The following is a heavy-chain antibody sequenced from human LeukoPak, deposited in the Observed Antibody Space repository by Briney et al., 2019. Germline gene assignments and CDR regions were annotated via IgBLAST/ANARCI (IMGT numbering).Heavy chain of an antibody. CDR1: GDSINSRSYY. D-gene: IGHD3-10*01. V-gene: IGHV4-39*07. J-gene: IGHJ6*02. CDR2: INHSGST. Sequence: PSETLSLTCAVSGDSINSRSYYWAWIRQPPGKGLEWIGEINHSGSTNYNPSLKSRVTISVDTSKNQFSLKLSSVTAADTAVYYCAGRASTDYYGSGSHDVWGQGTTVTVSS. CDR3: AGRASTDYYGSGSHDV.